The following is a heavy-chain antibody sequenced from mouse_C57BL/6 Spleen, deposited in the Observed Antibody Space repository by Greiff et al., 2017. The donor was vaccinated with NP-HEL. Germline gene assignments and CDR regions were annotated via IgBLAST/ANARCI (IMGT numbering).Heavy chain of an antibody. CDR2: INPGSGGT. D-gene: IGHD1-1*01. V-gene: IGHV1-54*01. CDR1: GYAFTNYL. CDR3: AIREHYYGSSYNAMDY. Sequence: QVQLQQSGAELVRPGTSVKVSCKASGYAFTNYLIEWVKQRPGQGLEWIGVINPGSGGTNYNEKFKGKATLTADKSSSTAYMQLSSLTSEDSAVYFCAIREHYYGSSYNAMDYWGQGTSVTVSS. J-gene: IGHJ4*01.